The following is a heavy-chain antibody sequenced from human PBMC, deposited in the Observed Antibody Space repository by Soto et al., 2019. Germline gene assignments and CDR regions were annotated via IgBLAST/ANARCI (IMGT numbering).Heavy chain of an antibody. Sequence: TLSVTCSVSGAALNSGNYYWSWIRQVPGKGLEWIGHIYVTGAVDYNPSLRDRITISQDTSERQFSLNLRLVTAADTAVYYCARLRIATNNYKWFDSLRPGTLGT. D-gene: IGHD2-21*01. J-gene: IGHJ5*01. V-gene: IGHV4-31*03. CDR1: GAALNSGNYY. CDR3: ARLRIATNNYKWFDS. CDR2: IYVTGAV.